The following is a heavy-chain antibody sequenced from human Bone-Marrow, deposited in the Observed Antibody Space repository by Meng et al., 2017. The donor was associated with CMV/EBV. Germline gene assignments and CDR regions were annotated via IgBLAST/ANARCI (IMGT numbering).Heavy chain of an antibody. Sequence: ASVKVSCKASGGTFTGYYIHWVRQAPGQGLEWMGWINANRGGTSYAQKFQGRVTMTRDTSISTAYMELSRLTSDDTAVYYCAPEVADTHYFDYWGQGTLVTVSS. CDR1: GGTFTGYY. J-gene: IGHJ4*02. V-gene: IGHV1-2*02. CDR3: APEVADTHYFDY. D-gene: IGHD3-16*01. CDR2: INANRGGT.